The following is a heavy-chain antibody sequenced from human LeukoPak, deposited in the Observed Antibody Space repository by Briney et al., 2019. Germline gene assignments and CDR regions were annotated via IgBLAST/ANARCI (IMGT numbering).Heavy chain of an antibody. CDR3: ARANNWNYGGYYYYYYMDV. CDR1: GCTFSSYA. V-gene: IGHV1-69*05. J-gene: IGHJ6*03. Sequence: SVKVSCKASGCTFSSYAISWVRQAPGQGLEWMGGIIPIFGTANYAQKFQGRVTITTDESTSTAYMELSSLRSEDTAVYYCARANNWNYGGYYYYYYMDVWGKGTTVTVSS. D-gene: IGHD1-7*01. CDR2: IIPIFGTA.